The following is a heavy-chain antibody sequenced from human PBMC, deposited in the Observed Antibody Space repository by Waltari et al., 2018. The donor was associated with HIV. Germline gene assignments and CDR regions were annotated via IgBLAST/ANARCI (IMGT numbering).Heavy chain of an antibody. Sequence: EVQLVESGGGLVKPGGSLRLSCAASGFTFSNAWMSWVRQAPGKGLEWVGRIKSNTDGGTTDDGAPVQGRFTISRDDFKNTLYLQMNSLKIEDAAVYYCTTEARITVFGVVKATEAFDIWGQGTMVTVSS. D-gene: IGHD3-3*01. CDR3: TTEARITVFGVVKATEAFDI. V-gene: IGHV3-15*01. CDR2: IKSNTDGGTT. CDR1: GFTFSNAW. J-gene: IGHJ3*02.